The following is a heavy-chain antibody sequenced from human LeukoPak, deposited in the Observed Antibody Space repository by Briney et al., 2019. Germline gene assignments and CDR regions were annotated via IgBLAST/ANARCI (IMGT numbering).Heavy chain of an antibody. CDR3: ARVSLRRSPSVYDY. CDR2: MNPNSGNT. V-gene: IGHV1-8*01. J-gene: IGHJ4*02. Sequence: GASVKVSCKASGYTFTRYDINWVRQATGQGLEWMGWMNPNSGNTGYAQKFQGRVTMTRNTSISTAYMELSSLRSEDTAVYYCARVSLRRSPSVYDYWGQGTLVTVSS. D-gene: IGHD2-2*01. CDR1: GYTFTRYD.